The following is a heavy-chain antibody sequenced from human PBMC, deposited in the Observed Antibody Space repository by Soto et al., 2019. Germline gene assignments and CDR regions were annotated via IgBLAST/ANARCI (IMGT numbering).Heavy chain of an antibody. V-gene: IGHV4-39*01. CDR1: GGSISSTYYY. Sequence: QLQLQESGPGLVKPSETLSLTCTVSGGSISSTYYYWGWIRQPPGKGLEWIGSIYYSGGTYYNPSLKSRVTISVDPSKSQFSMKLSSVPAADTALYYCARPSGSYLFYFDYWGQGTLVTVSS. CDR3: ARPSGSYLFYFDY. CDR2: IYYSGGT. J-gene: IGHJ4*02. D-gene: IGHD1-26*01.